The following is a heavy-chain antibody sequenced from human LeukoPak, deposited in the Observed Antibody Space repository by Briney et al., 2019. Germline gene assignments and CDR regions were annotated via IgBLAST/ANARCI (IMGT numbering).Heavy chain of an antibody. CDR2: IKSKIGGATA. J-gene: IGHJ5*02. CDR3: ATDRAWFDP. CDR1: GITFSTAW. D-gene: IGHD3-10*01. Sequence: PGGSLRLSCAASGITFSTAWMSWFRQAPGKGLEWVGRIKSKIGGATADYAAPVKDRFTISRDDSKNTLYLQMNSLKTEDTAVYYSATDRAWFDPWGQGTLVTVSS. V-gene: IGHV3-15*01.